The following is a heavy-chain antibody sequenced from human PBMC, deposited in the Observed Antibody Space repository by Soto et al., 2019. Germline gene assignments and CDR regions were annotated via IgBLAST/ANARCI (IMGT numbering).Heavy chain of an antibody. CDR2: IYYSGST. CDR1: GGSISSYY. V-gene: IGHV4-59*08. J-gene: IGHJ6*03. Sequence: TSETLSLTCTVSGGSISSYYWSWIRQPPGKGLEWIGYIYYSGSTNYNPSLKSRVTISVDTSKNQFSLKLSSVTAADTAVYYCARLEQPAYYYYYYMAVWGKGTTVTVSS. CDR3: ARLEQPAYYYYYYMAV. D-gene: IGHD6-13*01.